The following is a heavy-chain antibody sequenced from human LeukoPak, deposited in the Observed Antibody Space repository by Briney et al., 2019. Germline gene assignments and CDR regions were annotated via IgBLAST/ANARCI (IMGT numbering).Heavy chain of an antibody. V-gene: IGHV1-69*13. CDR3: ARSPRGDFGSGWYPFDY. D-gene: IGHD6-19*01. CDR2: IIPIFGTA. Sequence: SVKVSCKASGGTFSSYAISWVRQAPGQGLEWMGGIIPIFGTANYAQKFQGRVTITADESTSTAYMELSSLRSEDTAVYYCARSPRGDFGSGWYPFDYWGQGTLVTVSS. CDR1: GGTFSSYA. J-gene: IGHJ4*02.